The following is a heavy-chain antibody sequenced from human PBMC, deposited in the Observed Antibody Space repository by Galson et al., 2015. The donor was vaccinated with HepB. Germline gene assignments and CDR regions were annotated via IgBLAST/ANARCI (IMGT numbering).Heavy chain of an antibody. J-gene: IGHJ4*02. CDR2: IIPIFGTA. D-gene: IGHD3-22*01. Sequence: SVKVSCKASGGTFSSYAISWVRQAPGQGLEWMGGIIPIFGTANYAQKFQGRVTITADESTSTAYMELSSLRSEDTAVYYCARVLPDYYDSSGYYYFDYWGQGTLVTVSS. CDR3: ARVLPDYYDSSGYYYFDY. V-gene: IGHV1-69*13. CDR1: GGTFSSYA.